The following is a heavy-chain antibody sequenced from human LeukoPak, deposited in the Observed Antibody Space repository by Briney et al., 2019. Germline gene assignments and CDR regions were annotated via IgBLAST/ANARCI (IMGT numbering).Heavy chain of an antibody. J-gene: IGHJ5*02. CDR3: ARDSHRAGYSSSWYVREYNWFDP. D-gene: IGHD6-13*01. V-gene: IGHV4-59*01. Sequence: SETLSLTCTVSGGSLSSYYWTWIRQPPGKGLEWIGYIYYSGSTNYNPSLKSRVTISVDTSKNQFSLKLSSVTAADTAVYYCARDSHRAGYSSSWYVREYNWFDPWGQGTLVTVSS. CDR1: GGSLSSYY. CDR2: IYYSGST.